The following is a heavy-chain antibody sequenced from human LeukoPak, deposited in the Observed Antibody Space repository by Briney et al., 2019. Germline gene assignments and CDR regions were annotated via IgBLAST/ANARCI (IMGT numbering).Heavy chain of an antibody. CDR1: GFPFSSYW. CDR3: ARVFGYCSSTRGCTMDV. V-gene: IGHV3-7*01. Sequence: GGSLRLSCVASGFPFSSYWMTWVRQAPGKGLEWVANIKQDGSKKSYVDSVKGRFTISRDNAKNSLYLQMNSLRAEDTAIYYCARVFGYCSSTRGCTMDVWGQGTTVTVSS. J-gene: IGHJ6*02. D-gene: IGHD2-2*01. CDR2: IKQDGSKK.